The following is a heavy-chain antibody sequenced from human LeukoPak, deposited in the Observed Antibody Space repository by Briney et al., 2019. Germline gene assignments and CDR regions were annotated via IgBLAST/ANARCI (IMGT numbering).Heavy chain of an antibody. CDR3: ASVNTSLGYGDCEFD. CDR2: IYHSGST. Sequence: SETLSLTCAVSGGSISSSNWWSWVRQPPGKGLEWIGEIYHSGSTNYNPSLKSRVTISVDKSKNQFSLKLSSVTAADTAVYYCASVNTSLGYGDCEFDWGQGTLVTVSS. CDR1: GGSISSSNW. J-gene: IGHJ4*02. V-gene: IGHV4-4*02. D-gene: IGHD4-17*01.